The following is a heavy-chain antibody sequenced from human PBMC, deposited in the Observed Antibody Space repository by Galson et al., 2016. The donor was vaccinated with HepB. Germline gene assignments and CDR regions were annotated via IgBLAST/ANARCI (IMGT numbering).Heavy chain of an antibody. V-gene: IGHV3-30*14. CDR1: GFRFNTYA. J-gene: IGHJ4*02. D-gene: IGHD2-21*02. CDR2: ISYDGNKK. Sequence: SLRLSCAASGFRFNTYAMYWVRQAPGKGLEWVAIISYDGNKKFYGDSVKGRFTISRDDSKYTLSLQMIRLRPEDTAVYFCARVRYASLVVPGNPIDYLGQGALVTVSS. CDR3: ARVRYASLVVPGNPIDY.